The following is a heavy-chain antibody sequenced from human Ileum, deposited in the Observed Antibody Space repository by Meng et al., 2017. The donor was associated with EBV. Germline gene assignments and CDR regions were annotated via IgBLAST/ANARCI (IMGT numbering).Heavy chain of an antibody. V-gene: IGHV4-39*07. J-gene: IGHJ4*02. D-gene: IGHD3-10*01. CDR3: ARDRSGSYYSPTFDY. CDR2: IYYSGST. CDR1: CGSIISISYY. Sequence: LQESGPERVQRSGPLSRTCTVSCGSIISISYYWGSIRKPPGKGLEWIGSIYYSGSTYYNPSLKSRVTISVDTSKNQFSLKLSSVTAADTAVYYCARDRSGSYYSPTFDYWGQGTLVTVSS.